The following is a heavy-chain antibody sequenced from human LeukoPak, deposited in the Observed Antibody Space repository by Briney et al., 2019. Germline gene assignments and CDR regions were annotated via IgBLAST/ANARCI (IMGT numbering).Heavy chain of an antibody. CDR2: IYYSGST. CDR1: GGSISSYY. D-gene: IGHD6-6*01. CDR3: ARSIAANFDY. V-gene: IGHV4-59*12. Sequence: PSETLSLTCTVSGGSISSYYWSWIRQPPGKGLEWIGYIYYSGSTYYNPSLKSRVTISVDTSKNQFSLKLSSVTAADTAVYYCARSIAANFDYWGQGTLVTVSS. J-gene: IGHJ4*02.